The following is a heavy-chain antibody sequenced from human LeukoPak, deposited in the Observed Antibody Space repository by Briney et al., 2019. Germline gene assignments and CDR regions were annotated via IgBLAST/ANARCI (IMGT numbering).Heavy chain of an antibody. CDR2: IYSGGST. Sequence: GGSLRLSCAASGFTVSSNYMSWVRQAPGKGLEWVSVIYSGGSTYYADSVKGRFTISRDNSKNTLYLQMNSLRAEDTAVYYCARGRNWNYNYYYMGVWGKGTTVTVSS. V-gene: IGHV3-53*01. D-gene: IGHD1-20*01. J-gene: IGHJ6*03. CDR1: GFTVSSNY. CDR3: ARGRNWNYNYYYMGV.